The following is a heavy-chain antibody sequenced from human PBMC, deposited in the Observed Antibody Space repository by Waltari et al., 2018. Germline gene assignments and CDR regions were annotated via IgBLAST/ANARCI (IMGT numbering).Heavy chain of an antibody. V-gene: IGHV3-23*03. CDR3: AKDLFPMVVTPYAFDI. D-gene: IGHD2-21*02. CDR1: GFTFSSYA. CDR2: IYSGGST. Sequence: EVQLLESGGGLVQPGGSLRLSCAASGFTFSSYAMSWVRQAPGKGLEWVSVIYSGGSTYYADSVKGRFTISRDNSKNTLYLQMNSLRAEDTAVYYCAKDLFPMVVTPYAFDIWGQGTMVTVSS. J-gene: IGHJ3*02.